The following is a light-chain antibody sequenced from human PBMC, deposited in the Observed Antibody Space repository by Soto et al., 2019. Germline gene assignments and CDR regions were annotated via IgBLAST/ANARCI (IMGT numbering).Light chain of an antibody. CDR2: SAS. Sequence: DIQMTQSPSSLSPSVGDRVTITFRASRSISDWLAWYQQKPGKAPKLLIYSASTLKSGVPSRFSGSGYGTEFTLTISGLQPEDSATYYCQQYERYSKFGQGTKVDIK. V-gene: IGKV1-5*03. CDR3: QQYERYSK. CDR1: RSISDW. J-gene: IGKJ1*01.